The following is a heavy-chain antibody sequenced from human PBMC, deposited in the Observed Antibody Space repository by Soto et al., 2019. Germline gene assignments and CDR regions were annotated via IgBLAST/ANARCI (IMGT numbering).Heavy chain of an antibody. D-gene: IGHD3-10*01. CDR3: ARVWGGAFDI. Sequence: PSETLSLTCTVSGGPISSYYWSWIRQPPGKGLEWIGYIYYSGSTNYNPSLKRRVTISVDTSKNQFSLKLSSVTAADTAVYYCARVWGGAFDIWGQGTMVTVSS. CDR2: IYYSGST. CDR1: GGPISSYY. J-gene: IGHJ3*02. V-gene: IGHV4-59*01.